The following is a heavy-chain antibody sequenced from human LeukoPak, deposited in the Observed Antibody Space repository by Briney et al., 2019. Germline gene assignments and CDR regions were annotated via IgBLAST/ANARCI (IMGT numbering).Heavy chain of an antibody. CDR3: AKLAGTGGFDY. CDR1: GFTFDDYG. Sequence: GESLRLSCAASGFTFDDYGMSWVRQAPGQGLEWVSGINWNGGRTGYADSVKGRLTISRDNAKNSLYLQMNSLRAEDTALYYCAKLAGTGGFDYWGQGTLVTVSS. V-gene: IGHV3-20*04. D-gene: IGHD6-19*01. J-gene: IGHJ4*02. CDR2: INWNGGRT.